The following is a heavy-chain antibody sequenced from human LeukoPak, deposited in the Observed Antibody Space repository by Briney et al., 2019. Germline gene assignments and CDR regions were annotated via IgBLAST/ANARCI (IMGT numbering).Heavy chain of an antibody. CDR2: IYYSESI. CDR3: AKRSSSWYFDY. Sequence: PSETLSLTCTVSGGSISSYYWSWIRQPPGKGLEWIGYIYYSESINYNPSLKSRVTISVDTSKTQFALKLSSVTAADTAVYYCAKRSSSWYFDYWGQGTLVTVSS. V-gene: IGHV4-59*08. D-gene: IGHD6-13*01. J-gene: IGHJ4*02. CDR1: GGSISSYY.